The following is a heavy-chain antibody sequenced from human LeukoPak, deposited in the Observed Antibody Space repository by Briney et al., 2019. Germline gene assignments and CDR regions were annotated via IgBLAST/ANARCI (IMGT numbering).Heavy chain of an antibody. CDR1: GYTFTGYH. CDR3: ARDQGSLTRSWYTGY. Sequence: ASVKVSCKASGYTFTGYHIHWVRQAPGQGLEWMGRINPYSGDTNFAQKFQGRVTMTRDTSITTAYMDLSSLTPDDTAVYFCARDQGSLTRSWYTGYWGQGTQITVSS. V-gene: IGHV1-2*06. CDR2: INPYSGDT. D-gene: IGHD6-13*01. J-gene: IGHJ4*02.